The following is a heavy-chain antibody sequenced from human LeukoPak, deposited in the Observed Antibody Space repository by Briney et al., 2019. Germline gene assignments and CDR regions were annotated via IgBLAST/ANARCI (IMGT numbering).Heavy chain of an antibody. V-gene: IGHV3-21*01. J-gene: IGHJ5*02. Sequence: GGSLRLSCAASGFTFSSYRMNWVRQAPGKGLEWVSSISSSSSYIYYADSVKGRFTISRDNAKNSLYLQMNSLRAEDTAVYYCARDQMYYYDSSGPSWGQGTLVTVSS. D-gene: IGHD3-22*01. CDR1: GFTFSSYR. CDR2: ISSSSSYI. CDR3: ARDQMYYYDSSGPS.